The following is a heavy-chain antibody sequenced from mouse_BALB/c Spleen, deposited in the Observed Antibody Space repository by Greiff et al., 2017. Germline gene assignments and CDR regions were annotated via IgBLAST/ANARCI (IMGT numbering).Heavy chain of an antibody. CDR1: GFTFTDYY. V-gene: IGHV7-3*02. CDR2: IRNKANGYTT. Sequence: EVQLVESGGGLVQPGGSLRLSCATSGFTFTDYYMSWVRQPPGKALEWLGFIRNKANGYTTEYSASVKGRFTISRDNSQSILYLQMNTLRAEDSATYYCARGTTVVATDYWGQGTTLTVSS. D-gene: IGHD1-1*01. CDR3: ARGTTVVATDY. J-gene: IGHJ2*01.